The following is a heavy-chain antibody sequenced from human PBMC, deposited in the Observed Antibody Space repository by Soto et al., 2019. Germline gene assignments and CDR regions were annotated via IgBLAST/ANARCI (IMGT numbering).Heavy chain of an antibody. V-gene: IGHV3-30*18. CDR1: GFTFSSYG. J-gene: IGHJ4*02. CDR3: AKEHSSGYYILRY. D-gene: IGHD3-22*01. Sequence: QVQLVESGGGVVQPGRSLRLSCAASGFTFSSYGMHWVRQAPGKGLEWVAVISYDGSNKYYADSVKGRFTISRDNSKNKLYLQMNSLRAEDTAVYYCAKEHSSGYYILRYWGQGTLVTVSS. CDR2: ISYDGSNK.